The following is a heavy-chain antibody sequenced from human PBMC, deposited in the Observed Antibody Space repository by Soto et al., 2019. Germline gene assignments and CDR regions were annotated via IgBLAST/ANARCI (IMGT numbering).Heavy chain of an antibody. D-gene: IGHD6-19*01. Sequence: SETLSLTCTVSGDSISGDCCSWIRQLPGKGLEWIAYMYFSGSTNYNPSLKSRVTISVDTSKNQFSLKLSSVTAADTAVYYCARGSGWYFHWGQGTLVTVS. CDR1: GDSISGDC. CDR2: MYFSGST. CDR3: ARGSGWYFH. V-gene: IGHV4-59*01. J-gene: IGHJ4*02.